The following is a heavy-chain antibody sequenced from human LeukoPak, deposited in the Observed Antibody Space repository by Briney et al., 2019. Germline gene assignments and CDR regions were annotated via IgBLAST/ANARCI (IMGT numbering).Heavy chain of an antibody. CDR1: GYSFTSYW. Sequence: GESLKISCKGSGYSFTSYWIGWVRQMPGKGLEWMGIIYPGDSDTRYSPSFQGQVTISADKSISTAYLQWSSLKASDTAMYYCARPEEHGDYVHDAFDIWGQGTMVTVSS. V-gene: IGHV5-51*01. D-gene: IGHD4-17*01. CDR2: IYPGDSDT. J-gene: IGHJ3*02. CDR3: ARPEEHGDYVHDAFDI.